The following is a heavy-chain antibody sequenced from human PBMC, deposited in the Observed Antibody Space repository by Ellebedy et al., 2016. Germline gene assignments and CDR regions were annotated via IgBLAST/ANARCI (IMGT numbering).Heavy chain of an antibody. Sequence: GESLKISCAASGFTFSSYGMHWVRQAPGKGLEWVAVISYDGSNKYYADSVKGRFAISRDNSKNTLYLQMNSLRAEDTAVYYCANLGRGSYFDYWGQGTLVTVSS. CDR2: ISYDGSNK. CDR3: ANLGRGSYFDY. J-gene: IGHJ4*02. D-gene: IGHD1-26*01. V-gene: IGHV3-30*18. CDR1: GFTFSSYG.